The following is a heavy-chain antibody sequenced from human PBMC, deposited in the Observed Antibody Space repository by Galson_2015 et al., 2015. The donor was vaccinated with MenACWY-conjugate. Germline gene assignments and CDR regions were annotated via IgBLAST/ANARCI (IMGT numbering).Heavy chain of an antibody. CDR1: GFTFRAYA. J-gene: IGHJ6*02. CDR3: AKTQKLIFFYYGMDV. D-gene: IGHD6-6*01. CDR2: ISGSGANT. Sequence: SLRLSCAASGFTFRAYAMTWVRLAPGTGLEWISAISGSGANTYYADSVKGRFTISRDNSKDTVYLQLNSLRAEDTAVYYCAKTQKLIFFYYGMDVWGQGTTVTVSS. V-gene: IGHV3-23*01.